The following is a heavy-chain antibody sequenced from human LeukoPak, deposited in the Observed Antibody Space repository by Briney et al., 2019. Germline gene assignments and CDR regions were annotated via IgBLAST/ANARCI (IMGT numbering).Heavy chain of an antibody. Sequence: GGSLRLSCAASGFTFSSYGMHWVRQAPGKGLEWVAVIWYDGSNKYYADSVKGRFTISRDNSKNTLYLQMNSLRAEDAAVYYCAKDDNYYDSSGYSLGDYWGQGTLVTVSS. CDR2: IWYDGSNK. CDR1: GFTFSSYG. D-gene: IGHD3-22*01. V-gene: IGHV3-33*06. J-gene: IGHJ4*02. CDR3: AKDDNYYDSSGYSLGDY.